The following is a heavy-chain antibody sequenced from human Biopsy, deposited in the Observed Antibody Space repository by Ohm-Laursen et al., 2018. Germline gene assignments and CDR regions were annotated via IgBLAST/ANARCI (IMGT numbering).Heavy chain of an antibody. V-gene: IGHV4-61*01. Sequence: SETLSLTCPVSGDSVSSGSFYWTWIRQHPGQGLEYIGYIYDRGSTANYNPSLESRVTMSVDMPKNQLSLKLSSVTAADTAIYYCARGMRSSGWPYFDSWGQGTLVTVSS. J-gene: IGHJ4*02. CDR3: ARGMRSSGWPYFDS. CDR1: GDSVSSGSFY. CDR2: IYDRGSTA. D-gene: IGHD6-19*01.